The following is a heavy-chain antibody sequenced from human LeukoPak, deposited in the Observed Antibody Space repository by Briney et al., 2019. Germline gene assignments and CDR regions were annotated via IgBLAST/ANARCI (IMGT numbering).Heavy chain of an antibody. V-gene: IGHV4-34*01. CDR2: INHSGST. CDR1: GGSFSGYY. J-gene: IGHJ4*02. CDR3: ARGLYGHYYDSSGYRLDY. D-gene: IGHD3-22*01. Sequence: KASETLSLTCAVYGGSFSGYYWSWIRQPPGKGLEWIGEINHSGSTNYNPSLKSRVTISVDTSKSQFSLKLSSVTAADTAVYYCARGLYGHYYDSSGYRLDYWGQGTLVTVSS.